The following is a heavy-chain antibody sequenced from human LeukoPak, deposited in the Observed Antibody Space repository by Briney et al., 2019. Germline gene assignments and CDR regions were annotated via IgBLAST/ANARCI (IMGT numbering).Heavy chain of an antibody. CDR1: GGSISSYY. CDR2: INHSGST. J-gene: IGHJ3*02. CDR3: AGGYCSDTSCYNAFDI. D-gene: IGHD2-2*02. Sequence: MASETLSLTCTVSGGSISSYYWSWIRQPPGKGLEWIGEINHSGSTNYNPSLKSRVTISVDTSKNQFSLNLGSVTAADTAVYYCAGGYCSDTSCYNAFDIWDQGAMVTVSS. V-gene: IGHV4-34*01.